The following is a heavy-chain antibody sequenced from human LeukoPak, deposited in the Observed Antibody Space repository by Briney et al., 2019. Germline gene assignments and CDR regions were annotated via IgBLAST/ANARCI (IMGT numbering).Heavy chain of an antibody. CDR2: INAGNGNT. J-gene: IGHJ4*02. Sequence: ASVKVSCKASGYTFTSYAMHWVRQAPGQRLEWMGWINAGNGNTKYSQKFQGRVTIPRDTSASTAYMELSSLRSEDTAVYYCARDPRRTVYYFDYWGQGTLVTVSS. V-gene: IGHV1-3*01. CDR3: ARDPRRTVYYFDY. CDR1: GYTFTSYA.